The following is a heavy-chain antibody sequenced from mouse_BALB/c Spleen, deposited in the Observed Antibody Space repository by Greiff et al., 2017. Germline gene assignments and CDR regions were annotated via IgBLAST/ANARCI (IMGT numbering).Heavy chain of an antibody. V-gene: IGHV5-6-5*01. CDR1: GFTFSSYA. CDR3: AREGGDITTVVATDFDV. D-gene: IGHD1-1*01. CDR2: ISSGGST. J-gene: IGHJ1*01. Sequence: EVKLVESGGGLVKPGGSLKLSCAASGFTFSSYAMSWVRQTPEKRLEWVASISSGGSTYHPDSVKGRFTISRDNARNILYLHMSSLRSEDTAMYYCAREGGDITTVVATDFDVWGAGTTVTVSS.